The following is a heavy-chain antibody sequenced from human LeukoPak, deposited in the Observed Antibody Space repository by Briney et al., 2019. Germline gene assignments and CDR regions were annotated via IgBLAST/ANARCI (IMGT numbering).Heavy chain of an antibody. V-gene: IGHV1-46*01. CDR2: INPSGGST. D-gene: IGHD3-3*01. CDR1: GYTFTSYY. J-gene: IGHJ4*02. CDR3: ARANYDFWSGSGFDY. Sequence: WASVKVSCKASGYTFTSYYMHWVRQAPGQGLEWMGIINPSGGSTSYAQKFQGRVTMTRDTSTSTVYMELSSLRSEDTAVYYCARANYDFWSGSGFDYWGQGTLVTVSS.